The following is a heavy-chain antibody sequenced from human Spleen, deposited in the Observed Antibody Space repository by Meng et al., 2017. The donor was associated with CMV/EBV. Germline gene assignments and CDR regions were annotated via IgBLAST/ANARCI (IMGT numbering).Heavy chain of an antibody. J-gene: IGHJ4*02. CDR2: FDPEDGKT. Sequence: ASVKVSCKVSGYSLIELSIHWVRQPPGKGLEWMGGFDPEDGKTIYAQKFQGRVTMTTDSSTSTAYMELRSLRSDDTAVYYCARDPRPDGFDYWGQGTLVTVSS. CDR3: ARDPRPDGFDY. V-gene: IGHV1-24*01. D-gene: IGHD5-24*01. CDR1: GYSLIELS.